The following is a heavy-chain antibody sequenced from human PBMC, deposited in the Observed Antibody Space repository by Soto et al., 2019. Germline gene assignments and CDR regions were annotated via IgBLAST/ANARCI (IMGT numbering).Heavy chain of an antibody. CDR2: ISSRSDI. V-gene: IGHV3-21*01. CDR3: GREYTAWPLAYGLDV. Sequence: GGFLRLSCVGSGFTFSTYSINWVRQAPGKGLEWVSSISSRSDIYYADSVKGRFTISRDNAKNSVSLQTNSLRAEATAVYYCGREYTAWPLAYGLDVCGQGTTVTVSS. D-gene: IGHD2-2*02. J-gene: IGHJ6*02. CDR1: GFTFSTYS.